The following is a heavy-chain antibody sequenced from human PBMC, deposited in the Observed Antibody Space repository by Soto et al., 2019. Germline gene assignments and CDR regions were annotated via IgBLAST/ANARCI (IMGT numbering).Heavy chain of an antibody. D-gene: IGHD3-10*01. V-gene: IGHV4-34*01. CDR3: ARGLYASGWNWFDP. CDR2: INHSGST. CDR1: GGSFSGYN. J-gene: IGHJ5*02. Sequence: QVQLQQWGAGLLKPSETLSLTCAVYGGSFSGYNWSWIRQPPGKGLEWIGEINHSGSTNYNPSLRSRVTLSVDTSKNQFSLKLSSVTAADTAVYYCARGLYASGWNWFDPWGQGTLVTVSS.